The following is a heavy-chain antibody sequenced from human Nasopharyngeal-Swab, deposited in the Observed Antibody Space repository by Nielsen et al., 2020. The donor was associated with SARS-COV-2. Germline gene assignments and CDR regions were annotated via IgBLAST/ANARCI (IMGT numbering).Heavy chain of an antibody. CDR2: INPSGGST. J-gene: IGHJ3*02. V-gene: IGHV1-46*01. CDR3: ARDRGVNDYVWGSYRKSDAFDI. D-gene: IGHD3-16*02. CDR1: GYTFTIYY. Sequence: ASVKASCKASGYTFTIYYMHWERQPPGQGLERLGIINPSGGSTSYAQKFQGRVTMTRDTSTSTVYMELSSLRSEDTAVYYCARDRGVNDYVWGSYRKSDAFDIWGQGTMVTVSS.